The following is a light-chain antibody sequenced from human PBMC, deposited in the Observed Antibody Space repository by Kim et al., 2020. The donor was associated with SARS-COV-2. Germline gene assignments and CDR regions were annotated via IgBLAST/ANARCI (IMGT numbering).Light chain of an antibody. Sequence: SSELTQDPAVSVALGQTVRITCQGDSLRSYYASWYQQKPGQAPVLVIYGKNNRPSGIPDLFSGSSSGNTASFTITGAPSEDEADYYCNSRDSSGNPWVFGGGT. J-gene: IGLJ3*02. V-gene: IGLV3-19*01. CDR2: GKN. CDR3: NSRDSSGNPWV. CDR1: SLRSYY.